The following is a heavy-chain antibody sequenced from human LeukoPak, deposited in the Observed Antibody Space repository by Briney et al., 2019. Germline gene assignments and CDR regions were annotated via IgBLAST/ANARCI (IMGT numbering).Heavy chain of an antibody. D-gene: IGHD1-26*01. CDR2: IKSKTDGGTT. V-gene: IGHV3-15*01. Sequence: PGGSLRLSCAASGFTFSNAWMTWVRQAPGKGLEWVGRIKSKTDGGTTDYVAPVNGRFTISRDDSNKTLYLQMHSLKTEDTAVYYCTIGIMGATHRYFDLWGRGTLLTVSS. CDR1: GFTFSNAW. CDR3: TIGIMGATHRYFDL. J-gene: IGHJ2*01.